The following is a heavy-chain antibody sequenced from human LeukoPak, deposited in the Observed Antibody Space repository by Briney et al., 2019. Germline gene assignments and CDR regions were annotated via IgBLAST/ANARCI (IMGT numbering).Heavy chain of an antibody. J-gene: IGHJ6*02. CDR2: INPNSGGT. CDR1: GDTFTGYY. Sequence: ASVKVSCKASGDTFTGYYMHWVRQAPGQGLEWMVWINPNSGGTNYAQKFQGRVTMTRDTSISTAYMELSRLRSDDTAVYYCARDVGIMNYYYGMDVWGQGTTVTVSS. V-gene: IGHV1-2*02. CDR3: ARDVGIMNYYYGMDV. D-gene: IGHD1-26*01.